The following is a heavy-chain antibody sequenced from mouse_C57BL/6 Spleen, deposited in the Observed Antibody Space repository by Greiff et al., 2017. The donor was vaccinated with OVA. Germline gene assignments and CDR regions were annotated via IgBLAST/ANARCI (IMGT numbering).Heavy chain of an antibody. CDR3: ARGETGTWGFDY. CDR2: LNPGRGGT. V-gene: IGHV1-54*01. D-gene: IGHD4-1*01. CDR1: GYAFTNYL. J-gene: IGHJ2*01. Sequence: VQLQQSGAELVRPGTSVKVSCKASGYAFTNYLIEWVKQRPGQGLEWIGVLNPGRGGTNYNEKFKGKATLTADKSSSTAYMQLSSLTSEDAAVYVCARGETGTWGFDYWGQGTTLTVSS.